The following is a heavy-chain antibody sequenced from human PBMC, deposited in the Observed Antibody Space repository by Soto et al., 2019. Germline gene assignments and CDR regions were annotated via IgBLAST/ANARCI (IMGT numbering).Heavy chain of an antibody. CDR3: TRRVIVAVSDAIPDWFDP. J-gene: IGHJ5*02. D-gene: IGHD2-2*02. V-gene: IGHV3-48*03. Sequence: GGSLRLSCAASGFTFSTYEMNWVRQAPGKGLEWISKISSSSSSTFYADSVKGRFIISRDNAKNSLYLQMNSLRAEDTAVYYCTRRVIVAVSDAIPDWFDPWGQGTLVTVSS. CDR1: GFTFSTYE. CDR2: ISSSSSST.